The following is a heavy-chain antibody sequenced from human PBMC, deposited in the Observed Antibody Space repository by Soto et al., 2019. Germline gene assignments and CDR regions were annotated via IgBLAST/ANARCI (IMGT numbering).Heavy chain of an antibody. CDR2: INPSGGST. CDR3: AREGWHIVVVTAHLEY. CDR1: GYTFTSYY. D-gene: IGHD2-21*02. J-gene: IGHJ4*02. V-gene: IGHV1-46*03. Sequence: QVQLVQSGAEVKKPGASVKVSCKASGYTFTSYYMHWVRQAPGQGLEWMGIINPSGGSTSYAQKFQGRVTMTRDRSTSTVYMELSSLRSEDTAVYYCAREGWHIVVVTAHLEYWGQGTLVTVSS.